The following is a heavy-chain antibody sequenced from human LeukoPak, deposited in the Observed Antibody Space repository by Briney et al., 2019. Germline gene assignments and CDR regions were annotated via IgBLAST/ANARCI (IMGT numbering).Heavy chain of an antibody. CDR1: GGSISSGDYY. CDR3: ARASYYDFWSGYYGYYYYGMDV. CDR2: IYYSGST. J-gene: IGHJ6*02. Sequence: SQTLSLTCTVSGGSISSGDYYWSWTRQPPGKGLEWIGYIYYSGSTYYNPYLKSRVTISVDTSKNQLSLKLSAVTAEDTAVYYCARASYYDFWSGYYGYYYYGMDVWGQGTTVTVSS. V-gene: IGHV4-30-4*01. D-gene: IGHD3-3*01.